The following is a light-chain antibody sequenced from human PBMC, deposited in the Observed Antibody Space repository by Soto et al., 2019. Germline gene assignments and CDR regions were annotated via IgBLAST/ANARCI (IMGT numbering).Light chain of an antibody. CDR3: SSYTTSYFYV. CDR2: GVK. J-gene: IGLJ1*01. Sequence: QSVLTQPASVSGSPGQSITISCTGSGRDIGAYDYVSWYQQHPGKAPKLLIYGVKNRPSGVSYRFSASKSAFTASLTISGLQAEDEDHYYGSSYTTSYFYVFGPGTKVTVL. CDR1: GRDIGAYDY. V-gene: IGLV2-14*01.